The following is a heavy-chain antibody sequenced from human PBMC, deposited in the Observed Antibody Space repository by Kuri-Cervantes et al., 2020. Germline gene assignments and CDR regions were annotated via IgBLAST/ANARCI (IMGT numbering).Heavy chain of an antibody. Sequence: GESLKISCAASGFTFSSYWMSWVRQAPGKGLEWVANIKQDGSEKYYVDSVKGRFTISRDNAKNSPYLQMNSLRAEDTALYYCAKEGGCSYGYYYYYYGMDVWGQGTTVTVSS. J-gene: IGHJ6*02. CDR2: IKQDGSEK. CDR1: GFTFSSYW. V-gene: IGHV3-7*03. D-gene: IGHD5-18*01. CDR3: AKEGGCSYGYYYYYYGMDV.